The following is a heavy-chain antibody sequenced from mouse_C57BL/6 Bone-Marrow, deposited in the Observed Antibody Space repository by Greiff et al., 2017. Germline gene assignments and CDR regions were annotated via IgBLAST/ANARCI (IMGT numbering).Heavy chain of an antibody. D-gene: IGHD4-1*01. V-gene: IGHV1-26*01. J-gene: IGHJ2*01. CDR3: ARLRVTGTGDY. Sequence: VQLQQSGPELVKPGASVKISCKASGYTFTDYYMNWVKQSHGKSLEWIGDINPNNGGTSYNQKFKGKATLTVDKSSSTAYMELRSLTSEDSAVYYCARLRVTGTGDYWGQGTTLTVSS. CDR1: GYTFTDYY. CDR2: INPNNGGT.